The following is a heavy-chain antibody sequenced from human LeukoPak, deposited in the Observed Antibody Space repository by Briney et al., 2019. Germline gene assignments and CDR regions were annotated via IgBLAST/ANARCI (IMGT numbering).Heavy chain of an antibody. J-gene: IGHJ4*02. V-gene: IGHV3-33*01. CDR3: ARGCGVGSCYLQLDY. CDR1: GFTFSHYG. CDR2: IWNDGTNR. D-gene: IGHD2-15*01. Sequence: GGSLRLSCAASGFTFSHYGMHWVRQAPGKGLEWVAVIWNDGTNRYYGDSVKGRFTISRDDSKNTVYLQMNGLRAGDTAVYYCARGCGVGSCYLQLDYWGQGTLVTVSS.